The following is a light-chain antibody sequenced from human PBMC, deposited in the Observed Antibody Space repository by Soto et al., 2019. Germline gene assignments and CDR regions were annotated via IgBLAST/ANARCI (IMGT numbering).Light chain of an antibody. CDR2: GAS. J-gene: IGKJ2*01. V-gene: IGKV3-20*01. CDR1: QTVRSSS. CDR3: QQYGSSPYT. Sequence: EIVSTQSPGTLSVSPGDRATLSCRASQTVRSSSLAWYQQKPGQAPRLLIYGASGRATGIPDKFSGSGSGTDFTLTISRLEPEDFAVYYCQQYGSSPYTFGQGTKLEI.